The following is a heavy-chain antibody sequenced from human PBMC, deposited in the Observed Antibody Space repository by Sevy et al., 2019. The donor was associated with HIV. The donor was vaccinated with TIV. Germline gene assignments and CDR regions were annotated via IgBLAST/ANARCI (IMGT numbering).Heavy chain of an antibody. Sequence: GGSLRLSCAASGFTFSGSAMHWVRQASGKGLEWVGRIRSKANSYATAYAASVKGRFTISRDDSKNTAYLQMNSLKTEDTAVYYCTRPGLIEYSSSSWFDPWGQGTLVTVSS. J-gene: IGHJ5*02. CDR1: GFTFSGSA. V-gene: IGHV3-73*01. D-gene: IGHD6-6*01. CDR2: IRSKANSYAT. CDR3: TRPGLIEYSSSSWFDP.